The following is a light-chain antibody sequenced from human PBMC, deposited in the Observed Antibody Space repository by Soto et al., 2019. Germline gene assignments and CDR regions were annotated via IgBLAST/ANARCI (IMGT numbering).Light chain of an antibody. CDR2: GAS. V-gene: IGKV3-20*01. CDR1: QSVTATY. Sequence: EIVLTQSPGTLSLSPGERATLSCRASQSVTATYLAWYQQKAGQAPRLLIYGASSRATGIPDRFSGSGSGADFTLTISRLEPEDFAVYYCQQYGGPQRTFVPGTKVDIK. J-gene: IGKJ3*01. CDR3: QQYGGPQRT.